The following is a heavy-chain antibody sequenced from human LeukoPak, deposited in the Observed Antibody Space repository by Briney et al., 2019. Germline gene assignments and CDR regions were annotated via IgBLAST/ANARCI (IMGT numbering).Heavy chain of an antibody. CDR1: GFRFSTFG. Sequence: GGSLRLSCGASGFRFSTFGMHWVRQAPGKGLEWVALISYDGSSKYYGDSVKGRFTISRDNSKNTLYLQMNSLRTEDTAMYYRSTHLLISARDYCVQGTLVTVSS. J-gene: IGHJ4*02. D-gene: IGHD1-1*01. CDR2: ISYDGSSK. CDR3: STHLLISARDY. V-gene: IGHV3-30*03.